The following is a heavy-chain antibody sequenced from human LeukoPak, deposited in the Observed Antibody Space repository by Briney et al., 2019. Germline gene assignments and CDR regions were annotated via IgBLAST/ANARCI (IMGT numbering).Heavy chain of an antibody. CDR3: VSSYGGYVLDY. V-gene: IGHV4-59*01. CDR2: VYHSGSI. CDR1: GGSISSYS. Sequence: PSETLSLTCTVSGGSISSYSWNWIRQSPGKGLEWIGRVYHSGSINYNPSLKSRVTISVDTSKSQFSLNLSSVTAADTAVYYCVSSYGGYVLDYWGQGTLVIVSS. D-gene: IGHD5-12*01. J-gene: IGHJ4*02.